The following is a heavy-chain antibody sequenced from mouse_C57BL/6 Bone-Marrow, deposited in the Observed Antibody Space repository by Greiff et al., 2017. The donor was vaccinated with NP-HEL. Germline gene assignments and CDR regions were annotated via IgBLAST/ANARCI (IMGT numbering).Heavy chain of an antibody. V-gene: IGHV1-76*01. Sequence: QVQLKESGAELVRPGASVKLSCKASGYTFTDYYINWVKQRPGQGLEWIARIYPGSGNTYYNEKFKGKATLTAEKSSSTAYMQLSSLTSEDSAVYFCARGTVAPYWYFDVWGTGTTVTVSS. J-gene: IGHJ1*03. CDR2: IYPGSGNT. CDR1: GYTFTDYY. CDR3: ARGTVAPYWYFDV. D-gene: IGHD1-1*01.